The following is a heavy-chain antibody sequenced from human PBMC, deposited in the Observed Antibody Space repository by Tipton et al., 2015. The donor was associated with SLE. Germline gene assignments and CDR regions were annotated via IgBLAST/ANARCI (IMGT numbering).Heavy chain of an antibody. CDR1: GGSFSGYY. V-gene: IGHV4-34*01. Sequence: TLSLTCAVYGGSFSGYYWSWIRQPPGKGLEWIGEINHSGSTNYNPSLKSRVTMSVDTSKNQFSLNLSSVTAADTAVYYCARASTPNSYDCSGFYLSFYFDYWGQGTQVTVSS. D-gene: IGHD3-22*01. CDR2: INHSGST. CDR3: ARASTPNSYDCSGFYLSFYFDY. J-gene: IGHJ4*02.